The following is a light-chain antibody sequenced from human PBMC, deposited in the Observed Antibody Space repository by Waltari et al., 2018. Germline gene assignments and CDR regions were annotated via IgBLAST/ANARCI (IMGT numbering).Light chain of an antibody. CDR2: GAS. CDR3: QQHGGSSYI. Sequence: EIVLTQSPGTLSLSPGDRATLSCRASQSVSSSDLAWYQQKPGQAPRLLIYGASSRATGIPGRFSGSGSGTDFTLTISRLEPEDFAVFYCQQHGGSSYIFGQGTKLEIK. V-gene: IGKV3-20*01. CDR1: QSVSSSD. J-gene: IGKJ2*01.